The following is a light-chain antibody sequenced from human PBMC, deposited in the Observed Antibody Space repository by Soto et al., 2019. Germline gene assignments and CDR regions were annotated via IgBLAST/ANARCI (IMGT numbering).Light chain of an antibody. Sequence: QSVLTQPPSVSGAPGQRVTISCTGSSSNIGAGYDVHWYQQLPGTAPKLLIYGNSNRPSGVPDRFSGFKSGTSASLAITGLQAEDEADYYCQSYDSSQSALFGGGTKLTVL. V-gene: IGLV1-40*01. J-gene: IGLJ3*02. CDR1: SSNIGAGYD. CDR2: GNS. CDR3: QSYDSSQSAL.